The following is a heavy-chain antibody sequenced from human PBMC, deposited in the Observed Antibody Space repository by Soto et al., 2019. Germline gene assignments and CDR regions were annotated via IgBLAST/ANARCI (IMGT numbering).Heavy chain of an antibody. J-gene: IGHJ4*02. CDR1: GFTFSLYP. CDR2: ISAGGDST. Sequence: EVKVLESGGGLVQPGGSLRLSCATSGFTFSLYPMNWVRQAPGKGLEWVSGISAGGDSTYYADSVKCRFTIFRDNSKNSVYLQMHSPRVEDTAVYYCARRVWGQGTLVTVSS. CDR3: ARRV. V-gene: IGHV3-23*01.